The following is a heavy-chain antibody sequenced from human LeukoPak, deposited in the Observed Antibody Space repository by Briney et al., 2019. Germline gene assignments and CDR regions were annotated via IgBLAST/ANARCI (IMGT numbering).Heavy chain of an antibody. D-gene: IGHD5-12*01. J-gene: IGHJ4*02. CDR3: ARDLIGSGYDWDY. V-gene: IGHV3-48*03. Sequence: PGGSLRLSCAASGFTFSSYEMNWVRQAPGKGLEWVSYISSSGNTIYYADSVKGRLTISRDNAKNSLYLQMNSLRAEDTAVYYCARDLIGSGYDWDYWGQGTLVTVSS. CDR2: ISSSGNTI. CDR1: GFTFSSYE.